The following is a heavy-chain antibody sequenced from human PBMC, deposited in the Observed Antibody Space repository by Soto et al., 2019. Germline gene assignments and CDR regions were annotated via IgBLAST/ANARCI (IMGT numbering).Heavy chain of an antibody. J-gene: IGHJ5*02. V-gene: IGHV4-34*01. CDR1: GGAFRGYY. CDR2: INDSGST. Sequence: QVQLQQGGAGLLKPSETLSLTCAVYGGAFRGYYWSWIRQPPGKGLEWLGEINDSGSTNYNPSLKSRITISLDTSKKVISLRLSSVTAADTAVYYCARERGRYCSGESCYPFGPWGQGALVTVSS. D-gene: IGHD2-15*01. CDR3: ARERGRYCSGESCYPFGP.